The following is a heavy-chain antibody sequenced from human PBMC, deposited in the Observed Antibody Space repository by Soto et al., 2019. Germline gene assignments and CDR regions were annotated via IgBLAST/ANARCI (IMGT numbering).Heavy chain of an antibody. J-gene: IGHJ4*02. D-gene: IGHD3-3*01. V-gene: IGHV4-34*01. CDR2: INHSGST. CDR1: GGSFSGYY. CDR3: ARGRVTYYDFWSGYYFYY. Sequence: SETLSLTCAVYGGSFSGYYWSWIRQPPGKGLEWIGEINHSGSTNYNPSLKSRVTISVDTSKNQFSLKLSSVTAADTAVYYCARGRVTYYDFWSGYYFYYCGQGTLVTVSS.